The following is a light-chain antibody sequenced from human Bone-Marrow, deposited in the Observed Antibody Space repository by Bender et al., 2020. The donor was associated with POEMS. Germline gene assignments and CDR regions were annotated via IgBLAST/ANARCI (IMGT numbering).Light chain of an antibody. CDR2: SNN. J-gene: IGLJ3*02. V-gene: IGLV1-44*01. Sequence: PPSASGTPGQSVTISCSGTSSNFGNNAANWYQHVPGTAPKLLIYSNNQRPSGVPDRFSASTSGTSASLAISGLHSDDEADYYCSSWDDSLSGWVFGGGTKLTVL. CDR3: SSWDDSLSGWV. CDR1: SSNFGNNA.